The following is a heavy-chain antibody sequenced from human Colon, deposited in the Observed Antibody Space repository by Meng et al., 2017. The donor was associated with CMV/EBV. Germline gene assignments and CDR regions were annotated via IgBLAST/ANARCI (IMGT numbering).Heavy chain of an antibody. CDR3: ARERGGNIVATRLDFDL. J-gene: IGHJ2*01. Sequence: FPFNNYRMNWVRLAPGKGLEWISSISSVATYISYADSAKGRFTISRDNANNSLYLQINGLRAEDTAIYYCARERGGNIVATRLDFDLWGRGTLVTV. CDR1: FPFNNYR. D-gene: IGHD5-12*01. CDR2: ISSVATYI. V-gene: IGHV3-21*01.